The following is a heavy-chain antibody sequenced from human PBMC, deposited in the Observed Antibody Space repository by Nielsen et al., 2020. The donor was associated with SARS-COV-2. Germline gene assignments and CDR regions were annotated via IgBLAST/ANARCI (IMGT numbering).Heavy chain of an antibody. V-gene: IGHV3-23*01. D-gene: IGHD6-25*01. CDR2: ITGSGGRT. CDR3: AKAFRSSDWVRAATDF. CDR1: GFTFSNFA. J-gene: IGHJ4*02. Sequence: GESLKISCAASGFTFSNFAMSWVRQAPGKGLEWVSGITGSGGRTHSADSVEGRFTISRDNSKNTLYLQMNSLRAEDTAVYYCAKAFRSSDWVRAATDFWGQGTLVTVSS.